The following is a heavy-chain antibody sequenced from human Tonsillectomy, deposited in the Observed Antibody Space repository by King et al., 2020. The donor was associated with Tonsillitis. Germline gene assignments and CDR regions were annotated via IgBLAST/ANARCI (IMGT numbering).Heavy chain of an antibody. CDR2: ISYSGST. V-gene: IGHV4-59*01. J-gene: IGHJ3*02. CDR3: ARAYDYGVSVSPDAFDI. CDR1: GGSISSYY. Sequence: VQLQESGPGLVKPSETLSLTCSVSGGSISSYYWSWIRQPPGKGLEWIGYISYSGSTNYNPFLKSRVTISVDTSKNQFSLKLSSVTAADTAVYYCARAYDYGVSVSPDAFDIWGQGTIGTVSS. D-gene: IGHD4-17*01.